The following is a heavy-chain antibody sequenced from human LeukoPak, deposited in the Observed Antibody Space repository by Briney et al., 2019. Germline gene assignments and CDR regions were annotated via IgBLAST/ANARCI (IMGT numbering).Heavy chain of an antibody. J-gene: IGHJ5*02. V-gene: IGHV1-18*01. CDR3: ATGPRNDP. CDR1: GYTFTSYG. CDR2: VHPDNGNT. Sequence: ASVKVSCKASGYTFTSYGISWVRQAPGQGLEWLGWVHPDNGNTYYAQRFRGRVTMSRDTSTTTAYMELSGLRSNDTAVYFCATGPRNDPWAREPWSPSPQ. D-gene: IGHD1-14*01.